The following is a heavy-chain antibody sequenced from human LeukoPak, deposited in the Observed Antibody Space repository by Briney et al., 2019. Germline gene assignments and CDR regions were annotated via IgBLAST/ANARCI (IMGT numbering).Heavy chain of an antibody. J-gene: IGHJ5*02. Sequence: SETLSLTCAVSGYSISSSNWWGWIRQPPGKGLEWIGYIYYSGSTNYNPSLKSRVTMSVDTSKNQFSLKLSSVTAADTAVYYCARVSPVADWFDPWGQGTLVTVSS. CDR3: ARVSPVADWFDP. CDR2: IYYSGST. CDR1: GYSISSSNW. V-gene: IGHV4-28*03. D-gene: IGHD2-21*01.